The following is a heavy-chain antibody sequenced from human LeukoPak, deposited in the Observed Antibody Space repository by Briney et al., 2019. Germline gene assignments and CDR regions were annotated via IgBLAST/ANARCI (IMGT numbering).Heavy chain of an antibody. CDR1: GFTFSNAW. D-gene: IGHD2-2*01. Sequence: PGGCLRLSCAASGFTFSNAWMSWVRPAPGKGLEWVGRIKSKTDGGTTDYAAPVKGRFTISRDDSKSTVYLQMNSLKTEDTAVYYCTTWPAAHLKFDYWGQGTLVTVSS. V-gene: IGHV3-15*01. CDR3: TTWPAAHLKFDY. J-gene: IGHJ4*02. CDR2: IKSKTDGGTT.